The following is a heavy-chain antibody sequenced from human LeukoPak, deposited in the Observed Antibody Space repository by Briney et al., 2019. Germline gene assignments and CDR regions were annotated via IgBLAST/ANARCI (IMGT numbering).Heavy chain of an antibody. CDR1: GFTFSDYW. CDR2: IRHDESNK. CDR3: AKQMVERQQDYYMDV. Sequence: QTGGSLRLSCAASGFTFSDYWMSWARQAPGKGLEWVAFIRHDESNKFYADSVKGRFTISRDNSKNTLYLQMSSLRAEDTALYYCAKQMVERQQDYYMDVWGKGTSVTVSS. D-gene: IGHD2-15*01. V-gene: IGHV3-30*02. J-gene: IGHJ6*03.